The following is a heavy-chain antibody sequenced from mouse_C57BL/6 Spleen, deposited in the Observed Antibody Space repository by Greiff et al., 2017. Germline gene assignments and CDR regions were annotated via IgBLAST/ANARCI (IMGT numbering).Heavy chain of an antibody. V-gene: IGHV1-55*01. CDR3: AIERKRAEYYYAMDY. CDR2: IYPGSGST. Sequence: QVQLQQSGAELVKPGASVKMSCKASGYTFTSYWITWVKQRPGQGLEWIGDIYPGSGSTNYNEKFKSKATLTVDKSSSTAYMQLSSLTSEDSAVYYCAIERKRAEYYYAMDYWGQGTSVTVSS. CDR1: GYTFTSYW. D-gene: IGHD3-1*01. J-gene: IGHJ4*01.